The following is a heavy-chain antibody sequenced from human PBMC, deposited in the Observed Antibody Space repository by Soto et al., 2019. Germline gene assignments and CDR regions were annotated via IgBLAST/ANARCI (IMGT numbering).Heavy chain of an antibody. J-gene: IGHJ6*02. Sequence: QVQLVQSGAEVKKPGSSVKVSCKASGGTFSSYAISWVRQAPGQGLEWMGGIIPIFGTADYAQKFQGRVTINADESTSAAYMDLSSLRSEETAVYYCARLIAAAGLPHSPRYYYGRDVWGQGTTVTVSS. CDR3: ARLIAAAGLPHSPRYYYGRDV. CDR2: IIPIFGTA. D-gene: IGHD6-13*01. CDR1: GGTFSSYA. V-gene: IGHV1-69*12.